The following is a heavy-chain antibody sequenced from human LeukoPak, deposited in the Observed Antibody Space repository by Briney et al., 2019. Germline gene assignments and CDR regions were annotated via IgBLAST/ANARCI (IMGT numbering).Heavy chain of an antibody. D-gene: IGHD3-3*01. CDR1: GFTFTTFA. CDR3: ARDQYDSWSRRGNFDS. CDR2: IVVDGGNT. Sequence: SVKVSCKASGFTFTTFAVQWVRQARGQRLEWIGWIVVDGGNTHYAQKFQERVDIITDRSTNTVFMELRSLRSDDTAVYYCARDQYDSWSRRGNFDSWGQGTLVIVSS. V-gene: IGHV1-58*01. J-gene: IGHJ4*02.